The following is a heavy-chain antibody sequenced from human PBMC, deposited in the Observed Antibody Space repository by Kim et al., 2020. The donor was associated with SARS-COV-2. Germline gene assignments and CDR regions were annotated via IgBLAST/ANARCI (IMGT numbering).Heavy chain of an antibody. D-gene: IGHD3-22*01. CDR2: TYYRSKWYN. CDR3: ASGKYYYDSSGYSYYFDS. CDR1: GDSVSSNSAA. J-gene: IGHJ4*02. Sequence: SQTLSLTCAISGDSVSSNSAAWNWIRQSPSRGLEWLGRTYYRSKWYNDYAVSVKSRITINPDTSKNQFSLQLNSVTPEDTAVYYCASGKYYYDSSGYSYYFDSSVQGTLVTVSS. V-gene: IGHV6-1*01.